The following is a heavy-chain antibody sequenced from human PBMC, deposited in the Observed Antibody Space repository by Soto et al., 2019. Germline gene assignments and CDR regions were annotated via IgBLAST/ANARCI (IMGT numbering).Heavy chain of an antibody. J-gene: IGHJ4*02. D-gene: IGHD7-27*01. CDR3: AKDEEPSWGTFDY. CDR1: GFTFDDYA. Sequence: EVQLVESGGGLVQPGMSLRLSCAASGFTFDDYAMHWVRQAPGKGLEWVSGISWNSGSIGYADSVKGRFTISRDNAKNALSLQMNRLRAEDTALYYCAKDEEPSWGTFDYWGQGTLVTVSS. CDR2: ISWNSGSI. V-gene: IGHV3-9*01.